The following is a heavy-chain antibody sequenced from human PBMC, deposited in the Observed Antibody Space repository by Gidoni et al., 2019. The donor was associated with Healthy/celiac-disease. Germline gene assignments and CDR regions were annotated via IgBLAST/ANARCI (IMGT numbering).Heavy chain of an antibody. J-gene: IGHJ6*03. CDR1: GGTISSGGSY. V-gene: IGHV4-31*03. Sequence: QVQLHESCPGMLKPYQTLSLTCTVSGGTISSGGSYWSWIRHQPEKGLEWIGYSYDSGSTYYNPSIKSRVTISVDTYKNQFYLKLSSVTAADTAVYYCARDRIAAPGGMDVWGKGTTVTVSS. CDR3: ARDRIAAPGGMDV. D-gene: IGHD6-13*01. CDR2: SYDSGST.